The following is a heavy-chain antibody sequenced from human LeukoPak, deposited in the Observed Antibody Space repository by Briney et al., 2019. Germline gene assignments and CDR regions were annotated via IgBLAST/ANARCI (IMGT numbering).Heavy chain of an antibody. J-gene: IGHJ4*02. CDR3: ARGGNLEN. D-gene: IGHD1-14*01. Sequence: QPGGSLRLSCAAYGFTLNRDWRSSVRQAPGKGVEREANIKEDGGERHYVDSVEGRFTISRDKPKHQRYVQMNSLRAEDTAVYYCARGGNLENWGGGTLVTVSS. CDR1: GFTLNRDW. V-gene: IGHV3-7*01. CDR2: IKEDGGER.